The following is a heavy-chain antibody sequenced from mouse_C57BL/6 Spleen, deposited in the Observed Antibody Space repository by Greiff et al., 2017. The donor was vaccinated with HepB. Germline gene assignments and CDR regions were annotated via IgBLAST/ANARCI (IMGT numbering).Heavy chain of an antibody. CDR1: GYTFTSYW. J-gene: IGHJ3*01. Sequence: VKLQQPGAELVKPGASVKLSCKASGYTFTSYWMQWVKQRPGQGLEWIGEIDPSDSYTNYNQKFKGKATLTVDTSSSTAYMQLSSLTSEDSAVYYCAREWFAYWGQGTLVTVSA. CDR3: AREWFAY. CDR2: IDPSDSYT. V-gene: IGHV1-50*01.